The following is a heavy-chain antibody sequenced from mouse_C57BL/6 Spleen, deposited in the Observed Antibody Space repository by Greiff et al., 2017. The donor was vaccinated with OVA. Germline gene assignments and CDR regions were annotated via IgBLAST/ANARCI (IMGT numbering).Heavy chain of an antibody. J-gene: IGHJ4*01. V-gene: IGHV5-17*01. CDR1: GFTFSDYG. CDR2: ISSGSSTI. CDR3: ARILITTDYYAMDY. Sequence: EVHLVEPGGGLVKPGGSLKLSCAASGFTFSDYGMHWVRQAPEKGLEWVAYISSGSSTIYYADTVKGRFTISRDNAKNTLFLQMTSLRSEDSAMYYCARILITTDYYAMDYWGQGTSVTVSS. D-gene: IGHD2-4*01.